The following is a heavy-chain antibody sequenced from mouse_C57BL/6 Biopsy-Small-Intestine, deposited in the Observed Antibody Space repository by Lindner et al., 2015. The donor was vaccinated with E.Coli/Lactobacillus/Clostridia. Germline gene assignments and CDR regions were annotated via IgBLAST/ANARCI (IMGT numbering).Heavy chain of an antibody. V-gene: IGHV1-81*01. CDR3: ATVIPYGSGNFYNRAFDY. D-gene: IGHD2-2*01. CDR2: INPISGIA. Sequence: SVKVSCKASGGTFSSSAISWVRQAPGQGLEWVGGINPISGIAIYAQKFQGRVTISADESTSTAYMELSSLRSADTAIFYCATVIPYGSGNFYNRAFDYWGQGTLVTVSS. CDR1: GGTFSSSA. J-gene: IGHJ4*01.